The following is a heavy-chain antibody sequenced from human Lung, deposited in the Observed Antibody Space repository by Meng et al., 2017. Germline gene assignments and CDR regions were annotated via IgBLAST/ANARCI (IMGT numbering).Heavy chain of an antibody. V-gene: IGHV4-39*01. J-gene: IGHJ5*02. Sequence: QPQITESGPGVVKASEALSLTCSVSGGSISTSGYYWGWLRQPPGKGLEWIGSIGHSGFTYYTPSLKSRVAVSLDTSKSQFSLMLTSVTAADTAVYYCVRSSAWVRTGFDPWGQGTLVTVSS. CDR1: GGSISTSGYY. D-gene: IGHD6-19*01. CDR2: IGHSGFT. CDR3: VRSSAWVRTGFDP.